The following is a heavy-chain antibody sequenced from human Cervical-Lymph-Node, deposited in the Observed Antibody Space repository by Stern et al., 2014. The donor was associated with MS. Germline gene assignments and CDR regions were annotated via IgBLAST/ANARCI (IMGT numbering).Heavy chain of an antibody. CDR2: IYPGDADP. CDR1: GYTFTANC. Sequence: VQLVESGAEVKKPGASLKISCKGSGYTFTANCIAWVRQMPGKGLEWMGIIYPGDADPRYSPSFHGQVTISADKSISTAYLQWSSLKASDTAMYYCARDYGDYAFDYWGQGTLVTVSS. CDR3: ARDYGDYAFDY. V-gene: IGHV5-51*01. J-gene: IGHJ4*02. D-gene: IGHD4-17*01.